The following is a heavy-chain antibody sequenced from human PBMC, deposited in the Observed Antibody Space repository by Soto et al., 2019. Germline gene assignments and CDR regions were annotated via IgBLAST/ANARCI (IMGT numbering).Heavy chain of an antibody. Sequence: QVELQESGPGPVKPSETLSLTCSVSGASITSHYWNWIRQSAGEGLQWIGRVYARGATNYNPSLKSRVTISGDTSKNQFSLKLTSVTAADTAVYYCARSSGDDFFYYGMDVWGHGTTVTVSS. V-gene: IGHV4-4*07. CDR2: VYARGAT. D-gene: IGHD4-17*01. CDR3: ARSSGDDFFYYGMDV. J-gene: IGHJ6*02. CDR1: GASITSHY.